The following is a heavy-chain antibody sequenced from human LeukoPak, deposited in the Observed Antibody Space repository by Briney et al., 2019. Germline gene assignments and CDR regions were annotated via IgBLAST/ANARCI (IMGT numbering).Heavy chain of an antibody. V-gene: IGHV4-34*01. CDR1: GGSFSGYY. Sequence: SEALSLTCAVYGGSFSGYYWSWIRQPPGKGLEWIGEINHSGSTNYNASLKSRVTISVDTSKNQFSLKLSSVTAADTAVYYCARFPAVATYAFDIWGQGTLVSVSS. J-gene: IGHJ3*02. CDR3: ARFPAVATYAFDI. D-gene: IGHD6-19*01. CDR2: INHSGST.